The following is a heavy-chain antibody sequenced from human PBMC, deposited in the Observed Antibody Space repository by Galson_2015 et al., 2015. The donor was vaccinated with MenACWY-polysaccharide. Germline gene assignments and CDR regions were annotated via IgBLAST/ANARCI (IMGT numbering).Heavy chain of an antibody. J-gene: IGHJ4*02. D-gene: IGHD6-19*01. CDR2: IHPKSGGT. V-gene: IGHV1-2*02. CDR3: ATPSGRDY. Sequence: SVKVSCKASGYSFNDNYIHWVRQAPGQGLEWMGWIHPKSGGTQYAQKFQGRVTMTRDTSISTSYMELSRLRPDDTAVYYCATPSGRDYWGQGTLVTVSS. CDR1: GYSFNDNY.